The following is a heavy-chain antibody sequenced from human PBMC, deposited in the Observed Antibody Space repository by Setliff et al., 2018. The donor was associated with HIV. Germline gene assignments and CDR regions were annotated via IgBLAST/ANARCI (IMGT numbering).Heavy chain of an antibody. Sequence: ASVKVSCKASGYTFNNYAMHWVRQAPGQRLEWLGWITGDNDNTKYSEKFKGRVTITRDSSASAAYMELSSLTSEDTAVYYCATERYQLRCNSYYYYYGMDVWG. CDR2: ITGDNDNT. J-gene: IGHJ6*01. V-gene: IGHV1-3*01. CDR1: GYTFNNYA. CDR3: ATERYQLRCNSYYYYYGMDV. D-gene: IGHD2-2*01.